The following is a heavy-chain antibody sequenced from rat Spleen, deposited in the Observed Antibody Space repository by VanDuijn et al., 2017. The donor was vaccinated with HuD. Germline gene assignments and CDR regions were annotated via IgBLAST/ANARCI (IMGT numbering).Heavy chain of an antibody. CDR3: ARDSVYWYFDF. D-gene: IGHD4-3*01. CDR2: MSYDGSST. Sequence: EVQLVESDGGLVQPGRSLELSCAASGFFFSDFYMAWVRQAPTKGLEWVATMSYDGSSTYYRDSVKGRFTISRDNAKRTLNMQRDSLRSEATATYYCARDSVYWYFDFWGPGTMVTVSS. J-gene: IGHJ1*01. V-gene: IGHV5-29*01. CDR1: GFFFSDFY.